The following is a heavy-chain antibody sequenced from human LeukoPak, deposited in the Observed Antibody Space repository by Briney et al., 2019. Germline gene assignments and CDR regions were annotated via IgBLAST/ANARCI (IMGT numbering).Heavy chain of an antibody. V-gene: IGHV3-15*01. CDR1: GFTFTNAW. CDR2: IKSKTDGETT. D-gene: IGHD3-10*01. Sequence: GGSLRLSCVDSGFTFTNAWMSWVRQAAGKGLVWIGRIKSKTDGETTNYAEPVRGRFTISRDDPKSAVYLQMNSLKIEDTAVYYCTTDLGTYYHGSQRLIPIDYWGQGTLVTVSS. CDR3: TTDLGTYYHGSQRLIPIDY. J-gene: IGHJ4*02.